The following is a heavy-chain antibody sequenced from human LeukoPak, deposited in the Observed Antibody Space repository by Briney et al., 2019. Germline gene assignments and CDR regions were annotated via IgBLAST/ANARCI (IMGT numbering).Heavy chain of an antibody. CDR3: ARCPSGGNCMDV. CDR2: DHSGGNT. CDR1: GFTVSSNY. J-gene: IGHJ6*03. Sequence: GGSLRLSCAASGFTVSSNYMNWVRQAPGKGLEWVSIDHSGGNTYYADSVKGRFTISRDNSKNTLYLQMNSLRAEDTAVYYCARCPSGGNCMDVWGKGTTVTVSS. V-gene: IGHV3-53*01. D-gene: IGHD4-23*01.